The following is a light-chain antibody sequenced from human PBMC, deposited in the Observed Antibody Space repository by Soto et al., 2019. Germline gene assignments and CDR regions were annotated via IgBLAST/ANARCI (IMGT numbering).Light chain of an antibody. CDR3: QQYNRT. V-gene: IGKV1-5*01. Sequence: IQMPQSPSTLSASVGDRVTITCRASQSISSWLAWYQQKPWKAPKLLIYDASSLERGVPSRFSGSGSGTEFTLTISSLQPDDFATYYCQQYNRTFGQGTKVEIK. CDR1: QSISSW. J-gene: IGKJ1*01. CDR2: DAS.